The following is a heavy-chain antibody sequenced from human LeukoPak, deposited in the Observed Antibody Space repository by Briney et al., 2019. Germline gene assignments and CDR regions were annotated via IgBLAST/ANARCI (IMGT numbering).Heavy chain of an antibody. D-gene: IGHD5-24*01. CDR3: ARQGDGYNYLNWFDP. V-gene: IGHV4-59*01. CDR1: GGSISSYY. CDR2: IYYSGST. Sequence: PSETLSLICTVSGGSISSYYWSWIRQPPGKGLEWIGYIYYSGSTNYNPSLKSRVTISVDTSKNQFSLKLSSVTAADTAVYYCARQGDGYNYLNWFDPWGQGTLVTVSS. J-gene: IGHJ5*02.